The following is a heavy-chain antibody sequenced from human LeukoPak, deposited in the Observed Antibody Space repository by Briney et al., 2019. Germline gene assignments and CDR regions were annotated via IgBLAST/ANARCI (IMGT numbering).Heavy chain of an antibody. CDR1: GYTFTSYG. J-gene: IGHJ3*02. CDR3: ARTYSSSFVGPYDAFDI. Sequence: ASVKVSCKASGYTFTSYGISWVRQAPGQGLEWMGWISAYNGNTNYAQKLQGRVTMTTDTSTSTAYMELRSLRSDDTAVYYCARTYSSSFVGPYDAFDIWGQGTMVTVSS. D-gene: IGHD6-6*01. V-gene: IGHV1-18*01. CDR2: ISAYNGNT.